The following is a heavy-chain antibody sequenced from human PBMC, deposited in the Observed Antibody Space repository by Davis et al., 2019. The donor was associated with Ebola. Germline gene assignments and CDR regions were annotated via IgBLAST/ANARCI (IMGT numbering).Heavy chain of an antibody. J-gene: IGHJ4*02. D-gene: IGHD2-21*02. CDR3: ARGLPVTAQDY. Sequence: ASVKVSCKASGYTFTGYYMHWVRQAPGQGLEWMGRVNPYSGGTNYAQKFQARVTMTRDTSISTAYMELSRLRSDDTAVYYCARGLPVTAQDYWGQGTLVTVSS. V-gene: IGHV1-2*06. CDR2: VNPYSGGT. CDR1: GYTFTGYY.